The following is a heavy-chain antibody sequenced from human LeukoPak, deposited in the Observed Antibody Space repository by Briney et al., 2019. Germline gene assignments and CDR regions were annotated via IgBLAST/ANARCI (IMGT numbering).Heavy chain of an antibody. Sequence: SETLSLTCAVYGGSFSGYYWSWIRQPPGKGLEWIGEINRSGSTNYNPSLKSRVTISVDTSKNQFSLKLSSVTAADTAVYYCVRARGYSYGPDAFDIWGQGTMVTVSS. CDR1: GGSFSGYY. J-gene: IGHJ3*02. CDR3: VRARGYSYGPDAFDI. D-gene: IGHD5-18*01. CDR2: INRSGST. V-gene: IGHV4-34*01.